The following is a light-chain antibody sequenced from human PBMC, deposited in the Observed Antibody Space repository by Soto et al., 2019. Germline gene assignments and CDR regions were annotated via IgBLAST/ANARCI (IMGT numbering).Light chain of an antibody. J-gene: IGKJ3*01. V-gene: IGKV3-11*01. CDR3: HQRSNWPFT. CDR2: DAS. Sequence: EIVLTQSPATLSLSPGERATLSCRASQSVSSYLAWSQQKPGQAPRLLIYDASNRATGVPARFSARVSGTDFTLTISSLVPEDFAVYYCHQRSNWPFTFGPGTKLDVK. CDR1: QSVSSY.